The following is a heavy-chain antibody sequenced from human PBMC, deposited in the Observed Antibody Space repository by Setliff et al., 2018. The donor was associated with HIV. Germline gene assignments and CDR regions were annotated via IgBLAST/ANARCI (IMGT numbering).Heavy chain of an antibody. CDR2: INHSGLS. Sequence: GSLRLSCAASGFTFSSYAMSWIRQPPGKGLEWIGEINHSGLSNFNPSLKSRLSIPVDTPKNQFSLKLTSVTATDTAVYYCARGGGFWSGQLDYWGQGTLVTVSS. V-gene: IGHV4-34*01. D-gene: IGHD3-3*01. CDR3: ARGGGFWSGQLDY. J-gene: IGHJ4*02. CDR1: GFTFSSYA.